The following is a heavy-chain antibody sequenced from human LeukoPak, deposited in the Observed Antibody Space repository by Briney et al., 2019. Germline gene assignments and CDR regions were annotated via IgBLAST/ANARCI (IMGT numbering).Heavy chain of an antibody. Sequence: ASVKVSCKASGYTFTGYYMHWVRQAPGQGLEWMGWINPNSGGTNYAQKFQGRVTMTRDTPISTAYMELSRLRSDDTAVYYCATATGGPGIAAAAPMDVWGKGTTVTVSS. CDR1: GYTFTGYY. J-gene: IGHJ6*03. CDR3: ATATGGPGIAAAAPMDV. V-gene: IGHV1-2*02. D-gene: IGHD6-13*01. CDR2: INPNSGGT.